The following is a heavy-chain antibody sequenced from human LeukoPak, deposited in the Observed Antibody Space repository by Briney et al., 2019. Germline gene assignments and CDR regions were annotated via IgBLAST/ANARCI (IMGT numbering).Heavy chain of an antibody. Sequence: GGSLRLSCAASGFTFSSYAMSWVRQAPGKGLEWVSAISGSGGSTYYADSVKGRFTISRDNSKNTLYLQMNSLTAEDTAVYYCAKDSSYTGDSSSWYSYFDYWGQGTLVTVSS. V-gene: IGHV3-23*01. J-gene: IGHJ4*02. CDR1: GFTFSSYA. D-gene: IGHD6-13*01. CDR3: AKDSSYTGDSSSWYSYFDY. CDR2: ISGSGGST.